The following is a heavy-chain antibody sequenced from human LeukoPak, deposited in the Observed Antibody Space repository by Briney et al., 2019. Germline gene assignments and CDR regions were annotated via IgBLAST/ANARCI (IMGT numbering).Heavy chain of an antibody. D-gene: IGHD4-17*01. J-gene: IGHJ2*01. CDR2: IYPGDSDT. V-gene: IGHV5-51*01. Sequence: GESLKISCKGSGYSFTSYWIGWVRQLPGKGLEWMGIIYPGDSDTRYSPSFQGQVTISADKSISTAYLQWSSLKASDTAMYYCARQDPVTTANFDLWGRGTLVTVSS. CDR1: GYSFTSYW. CDR3: ARQDPVTTANFDL.